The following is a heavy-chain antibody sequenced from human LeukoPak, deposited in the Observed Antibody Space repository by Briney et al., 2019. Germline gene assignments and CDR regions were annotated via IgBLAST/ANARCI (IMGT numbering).Heavy chain of an antibody. CDR2: IYYTGST. V-gene: IGHV4-59*01. D-gene: IGHD3-3*01. CDR1: GGSISSYY. Sequence: PSETLSLTCTVSGGSISSYYWNWIRQPPGEGLEWIGYIYYTGSTDYNPSLKSRVTMSVDTSKNQFSLKLSSVTAADTAVYYCARDRATYYDFWSGYSQRYYMDVWGKGTTVTVSS. J-gene: IGHJ6*03. CDR3: ARDRATYYDFWSGYSQRYYMDV.